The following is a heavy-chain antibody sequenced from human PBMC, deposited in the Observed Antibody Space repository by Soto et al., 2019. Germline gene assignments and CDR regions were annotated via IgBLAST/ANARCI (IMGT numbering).Heavy chain of an antibody. V-gene: IGHV3-33*01. J-gene: IGHJ6*02. CDR1: GLSFGSYG. CDR2: IWYDGSNK. CDR3: ARELWFGELFQDSYSYVMDV. Sequence: GGSPRLSGAASGLSFGSYGMHWVRQAPGKGLEWVAVIWYDGSNKYYADSVKGRFTISRDNSKNTLYLQMNSLRAEDTAVYYCARELWFGELFQDSYSYVMDVWTQRTTVTVS. D-gene: IGHD3-10*01.